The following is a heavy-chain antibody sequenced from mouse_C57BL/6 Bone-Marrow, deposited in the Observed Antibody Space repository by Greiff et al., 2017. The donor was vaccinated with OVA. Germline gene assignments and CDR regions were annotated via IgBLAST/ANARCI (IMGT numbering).Heavy chain of an antibody. CDR2: IRNKANGYTT. V-gene: IGHV7-3*01. CDR1: GFTFTDYY. D-gene: IGHD2-5*01. CDR3: ARYPSNSNYENWYFDV. Sequence: VQLQQSGGGLVQPGGSLSLSCAASGFTFTDYYMSWVRPPPGQALEWLGFIRNKANGYTTEYSASVKGRFTISRDNSQSILYLQMNALRAEDSATYYCARYPSNSNYENWYFDVWGTGTTVTVSS. J-gene: IGHJ1*03.